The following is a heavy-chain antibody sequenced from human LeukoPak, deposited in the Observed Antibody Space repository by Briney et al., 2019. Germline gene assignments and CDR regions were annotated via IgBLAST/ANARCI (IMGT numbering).Heavy chain of an antibody. CDR2: ISAYNGNT. V-gene: IGHV1-18*01. CDR1: GYTFTSYV. J-gene: IGHJ4*02. Sequence: ASVKVSCKASGYTFTSYVISLVRHAPGQGLEWMGWISAYNGNTNYAQKLQGRVTMTTDTSTSTAYMELRSLRSDDTAVYYCARVARYGGFDYWGQGTLVTVSS. CDR3: ARVARYGGFDY. D-gene: IGHD3-10*01.